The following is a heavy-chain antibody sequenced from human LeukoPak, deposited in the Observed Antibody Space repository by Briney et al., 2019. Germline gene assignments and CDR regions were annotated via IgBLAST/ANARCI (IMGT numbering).Heavy chain of an antibody. J-gene: IGHJ3*01. CDR1: GGSFSGYY. D-gene: IGHD3-3*01. CDR3: ANEWSAFDF. V-gene: IGHV4-34*01. Sequence: SETLSLTCAVYGGSFSGYYWSWIRQPPGKGLEWIGEINHSGSTNYNPSLKSRVTISVDTSKNQFSLHLRSVTAADTAVYYCANEWSAFDFWGQGTMVTVSS. CDR2: INHSGST.